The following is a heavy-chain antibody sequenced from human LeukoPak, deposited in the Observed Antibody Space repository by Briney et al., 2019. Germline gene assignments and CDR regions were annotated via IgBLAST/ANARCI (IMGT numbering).Heavy chain of an antibody. V-gene: IGHV3-7*01. CDR1: GFTFSSYW. CDR3: ARHYYDFWSGYYTQNFYFDY. Sequence: PGGSLRLSCAASGFTFSSYWMSWVRQAPGKGQEWVANIKQDGSEKYYVDSVKGRFTISRDNAKNSLYLQMNSLRAEDTAVYYCARHYYDFWSGYYTQNFYFDYRGQGTLVTVSS. D-gene: IGHD3-3*01. CDR2: IKQDGSEK. J-gene: IGHJ4*02.